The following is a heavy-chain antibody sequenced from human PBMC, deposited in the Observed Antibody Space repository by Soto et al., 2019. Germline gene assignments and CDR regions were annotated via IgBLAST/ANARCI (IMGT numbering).Heavy chain of an antibody. CDR3: ARHGIVVVPAAMHENDYYYYMDV. V-gene: IGHV5-51*01. D-gene: IGHD2-2*01. CDR2: IYPGDSDT. J-gene: IGHJ6*03. CDR1: GYSFTSYW. Sequence: PGESLKISCKGSGYSFTSYWIGWVRQMPGKGLEWMGIIYPGDSDTRYSPSFQGQVTISADKSISTAYLQWSSLKASDTAMYYCARHGIVVVPAAMHENDYYYYMDVWGKGTTVTVSS.